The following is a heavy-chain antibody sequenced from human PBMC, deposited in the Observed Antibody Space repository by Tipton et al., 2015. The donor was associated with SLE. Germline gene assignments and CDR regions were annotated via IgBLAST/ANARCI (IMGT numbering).Heavy chain of an antibody. Sequence: TLSLTCTVSGASISTHDYYWSWIRQPPGKGLEWIGYIYYSGSTNYNPSLKSRVTISVDTSKNQFSLKLSSVTAADTAVYYCARNRDYYYYGMDVWGQGTTVTVSS. CDR3: ARNRDYYYYGMDV. CDR1: GASISTHDYY. J-gene: IGHJ6*02. CDR2: IYYSGST. V-gene: IGHV4-61*08.